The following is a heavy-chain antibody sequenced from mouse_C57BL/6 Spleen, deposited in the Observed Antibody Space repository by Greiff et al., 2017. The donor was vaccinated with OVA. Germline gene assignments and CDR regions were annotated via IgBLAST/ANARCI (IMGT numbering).Heavy chain of an antibody. Sequence: VQLQESGPELVKPGASVKISCKASGYAFSSSWMNWVKQRPGKGLEGIGRIYPGDGDTNYNGKFKGKATLTADKSSSTAYMQLSSLTSEDSAVYFCARGITTVVGYFDVWGTGTTVTVSS. D-gene: IGHD1-1*01. V-gene: IGHV1-82*01. CDR2: IYPGDGDT. J-gene: IGHJ1*03. CDR3: ARGITTVVGYFDV. CDR1: GYAFSSSW.